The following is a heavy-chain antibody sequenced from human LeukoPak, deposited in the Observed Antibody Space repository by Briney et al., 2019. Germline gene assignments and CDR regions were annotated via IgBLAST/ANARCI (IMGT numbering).Heavy chain of an antibody. D-gene: IGHD2-15*01. CDR3: ARAQYCCGGSCHREFDY. J-gene: IGHJ4*01. Sequence: SQTLSLTCAISGDSVSSNSAAWNWIRQSPSRGLEWLGRTYYRSKWYNDYAVSVKSRITINPDTSKNQFSLQLNSVTPEDTAVYFCARAQYCCGGSCHREFDYWGPGTLVTGSS. CDR2: TYYRSKWYN. CDR1: GDSVSSNSAA. V-gene: IGHV6-1*01.